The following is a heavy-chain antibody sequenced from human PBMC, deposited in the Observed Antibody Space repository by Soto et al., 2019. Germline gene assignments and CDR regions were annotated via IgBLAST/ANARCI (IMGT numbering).Heavy chain of an antibody. CDR2: IDPSDSYT. CDR1: GYSFTSYW. J-gene: IGHJ6*02. D-gene: IGHD3-3*01. CDR3: ARLYYDFWSGYPNPHYYYYRMDV. V-gene: IGHV5-10-1*01. Sequence: PGESLKISCKGSGYSFTSYWISWVRQMPGKGLEWMGRIDPSDSYTNYSPSFQGHVTISADKSISTAYLQWSSLKASDTAMYYCARLYYDFWSGYPNPHYYYYRMDVWGQGTTVTVSS.